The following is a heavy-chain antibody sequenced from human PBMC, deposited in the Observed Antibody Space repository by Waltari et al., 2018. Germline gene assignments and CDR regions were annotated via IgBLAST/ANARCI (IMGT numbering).Heavy chain of an antibody. D-gene: IGHD2-15*01. J-gene: IGHJ4*02. CDR2: IHGSGRT. CDR1: ADSMTSTYW. CDR3: ARDRGRGLYLDS. Sequence: QLQLQQSGPGLVQPSESLSLTCAVSADSMTSTYWWNWVRQPPGKGLEWLGEIHGSGRTNDNPSLESRVTVSIDTSNNQFSLKVSYATAADTAVYYCARDRGRGLYLDSWGQGTLVTVSP. V-gene: IGHV4-4*02.